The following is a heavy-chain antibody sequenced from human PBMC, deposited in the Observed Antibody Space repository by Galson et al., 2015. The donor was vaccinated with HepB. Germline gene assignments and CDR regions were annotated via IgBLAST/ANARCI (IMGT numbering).Heavy chain of an antibody. CDR2: ISAYNGNM. CDR3: TRDLGGTPGIFFDY. D-gene: IGHD1/OR15-1a*01. CDR1: GYIFTDFG. J-gene: IGHJ4*02. V-gene: IGHV1-18*04. Sequence: SVKVSCKASGYIFTDFGISWVRQAPGQGLEWMGWISAYNGNMKYAQNLQGRVAVTTDTSTSTAYMELRSLTSDDTAVYYCTRDLGGTPGIFFDYWGQGTLVTVSS.